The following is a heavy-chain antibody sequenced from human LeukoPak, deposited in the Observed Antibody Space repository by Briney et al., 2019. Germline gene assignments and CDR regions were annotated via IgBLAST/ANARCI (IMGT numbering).Heavy chain of an antibody. J-gene: IGHJ6*02. CDR2: ISDVSDGVSST. Sequence: PGGSLRLSCAASGSSFSSYAMSWVRQAPGMGLEWVSSISDVSDGVSSTFYADSVQGRFTISRDNSKNTLYLYMNSLSAEDTAVYFCVKAVEDSSGSYYYYGMDVWGQGTTVTVSS. D-gene: IGHD5-18*01. V-gene: IGHV3-23*01. CDR1: GSSFSSYA. CDR3: VKAVEDSSGSYYYYGMDV.